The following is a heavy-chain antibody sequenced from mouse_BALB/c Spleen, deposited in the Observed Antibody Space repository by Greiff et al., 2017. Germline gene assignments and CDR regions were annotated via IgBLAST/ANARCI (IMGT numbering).Heavy chain of an antibody. Sequence: VQLQQSGAELVKPGASVKLSCKASGYTFTSYYMYWVKQRPGQGLEWIGEINPSNGGTNFNEKFKSKATLTVDKSSSTAYMQLSSLTSEDSAVYYCTRGWDNAMDYWGQGTSVTVSS. CDR2: INPSNGGT. CDR3: TRGWDNAMDY. CDR1: GYTFTSYY. V-gene: IGHV1S81*02. J-gene: IGHJ4*01. D-gene: IGHD3-3*01.